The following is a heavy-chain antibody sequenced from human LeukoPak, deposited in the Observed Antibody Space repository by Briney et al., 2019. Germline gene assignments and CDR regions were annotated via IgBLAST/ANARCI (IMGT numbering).Heavy chain of an antibody. CDR1: GFAVSSNY. CDR2: IRSSSET. V-gene: IGHV3-69-1*01. Sequence: GGSLRLSCAASGFAVSSNYMNWVRQAPGKGLEWVSHIRSSSETFYADSVKGRFTISRDNARNSLYLQMNNLRGEDTAIYYCARDAGNSGYGCDLWGQGTLVTVSS. J-gene: IGHJ5*02. D-gene: IGHD5-12*01. CDR3: ARDAGNSGYGCDL.